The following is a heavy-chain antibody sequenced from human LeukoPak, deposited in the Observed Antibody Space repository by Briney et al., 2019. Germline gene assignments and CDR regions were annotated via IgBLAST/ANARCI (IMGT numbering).Heavy chain of an antibody. CDR1: GYTFTSYG. V-gene: IGHV1-2*02. Sequence: ASVKVSCKASGYTFTSYGISWVRQAPGQGLEWMGWINPNSGGTNYAQKFQGRVTMTRDTSISTAYMELSRLRSDDTAVYYCARGGSYYKEIFWDYWGQGTLVTVSS. CDR2: INPNSGGT. J-gene: IGHJ4*02. CDR3: ARGGSYYKEIFWDY. D-gene: IGHD1-26*01.